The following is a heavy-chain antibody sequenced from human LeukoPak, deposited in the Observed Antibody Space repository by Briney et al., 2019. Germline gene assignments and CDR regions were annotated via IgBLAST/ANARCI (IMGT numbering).Heavy chain of an antibody. J-gene: IGHJ4*02. CDR2: IYHSGST. CDR1: GGSISSGGYS. Sequence: SQTLSLTWAVSGGSISSGGYSWSWIRQPPGKGLEWIGYIYHSGSTYYNPSLKSRVTISVDTSKNQFSLKLSSVTAADTAVYYCARQRSWNGYYVDYWGQGTLVTVSS. D-gene: IGHD3-3*01. CDR3: ARQRSWNGYYVDY. V-gene: IGHV4-30-2*03.